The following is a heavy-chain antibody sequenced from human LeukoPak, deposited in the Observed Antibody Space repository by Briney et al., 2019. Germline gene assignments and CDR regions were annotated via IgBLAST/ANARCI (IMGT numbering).Heavy chain of an antibody. J-gene: IGHJ6*02. Sequence: GGSLRLSCRVSGFTFSSYDMHWVRQVKGEGLEWVSSINTAGDTYYPRSVKGRFSISRENVKNSLYLQMNSLRAGDTAVYYCARGDAPRVWSGYLGSCYQYGMDVWGQGTTVTVSS. CDR3: ARGDAPRVWSGYLGSCYQYGMDV. CDR1: GFTFSSYD. V-gene: IGHV3-13*01. D-gene: IGHD3-3*01. CDR2: INTAGDT.